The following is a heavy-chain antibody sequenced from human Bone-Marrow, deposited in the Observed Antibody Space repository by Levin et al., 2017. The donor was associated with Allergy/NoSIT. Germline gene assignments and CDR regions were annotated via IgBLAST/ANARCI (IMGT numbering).Heavy chain of an antibody. CDR1: GYTFTSYA. D-gene: IGHD3-3*01. J-gene: IGHJ4*02. CDR2: INTNTGNP. CDR3: ARDLYYEFWSGYDY. Sequence: GESLKISCKASGYTFTSYAMNWVRQAPGQGLEWMGWINTNTGNPTYAQGFTGRFVFSLDTSVSTAYLQISSLKAEDTAVYYCARDLYYEFWSGYDYWGQGTLVTVSS. V-gene: IGHV7-4-1*02.